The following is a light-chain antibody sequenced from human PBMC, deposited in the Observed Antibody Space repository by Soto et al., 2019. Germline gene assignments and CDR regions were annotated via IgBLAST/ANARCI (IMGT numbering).Light chain of an antibody. J-gene: IGLJ2*01. V-gene: IGLV2-14*01. CDR2: EVS. CDR1: SSDVGGYNY. Sequence: QSVLTQPASVSGSPGQSITISCTGTSSDVGGYNYVSWYQQHPGKAPKLMIYEVSNRPSGVSNRFSGSKSGNTVSLTISGLQAEDEADYYCSSYTSSSTSVVFGGGTKLTVL. CDR3: SSYTSSSTSVV.